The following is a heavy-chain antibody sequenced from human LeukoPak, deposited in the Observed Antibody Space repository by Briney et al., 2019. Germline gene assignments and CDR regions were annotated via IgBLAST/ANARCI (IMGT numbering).Heavy chain of an antibody. Sequence: GGSLRLSCVASGFTFSTYGMHWVRQAPGKGLEWVSFIRYDGSNKYYADFVKGRFTISRDSSKNTLYLQMNSLRAEDTAVYYCARAKIDYGDYWRGVYFDYWGQGTLVTVSS. CDR1: GFTFSTYG. V-gene: IGHV3-30*02. J-gene: IGHJ4*02. CDR3: ARAKIDYGDYWRGVYFDY. CDR2: IRYDGSNK. D-gene: IGHD4-17*01.